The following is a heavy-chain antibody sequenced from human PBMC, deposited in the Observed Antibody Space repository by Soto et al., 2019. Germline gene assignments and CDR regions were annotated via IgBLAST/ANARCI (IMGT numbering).Heavy chain of an antibody. V-gene: IGHV4-34*01. CDR3: ARGFWSGYYSGGFGMDG. CDR2: IYHSGST. CDR1: GGSFSYYY. Sequence: PSETLSLTCAVYGGSFSYYYWSWIRQPPGKGLEWMGEIYHSGSTNYNPSLKSRVTISVDTSKNQFSLKLSAVTAADTAVYYCARGFWSGYYSGGFGMDGWGQGTKVTVS. D-gene: IGHD3-3*01. J-gene: IGHJ6*02.